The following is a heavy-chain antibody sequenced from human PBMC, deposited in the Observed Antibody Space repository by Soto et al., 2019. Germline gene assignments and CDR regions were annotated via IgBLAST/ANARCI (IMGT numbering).Heavy chain of an antibody. J-gene: IGHJ5*02. CDR3: ATGEDCSSTSCYKGNWFDP. CDR1: GGSFSGYY. V-gene: IGHV4-34*01. Sequence: SETLSLTCAAYGGSFSGYYWSWIRQPPGKGLEWIGEINHSGSTNYNPSLKSRVTISVDTSKNQFSLKLSSVTAADTAVYYCATGEDCSSTSCYKGNWFDPWGQGTLVTVSS. CDR2: INHSGST. D-gene: IGHD2-2*02.